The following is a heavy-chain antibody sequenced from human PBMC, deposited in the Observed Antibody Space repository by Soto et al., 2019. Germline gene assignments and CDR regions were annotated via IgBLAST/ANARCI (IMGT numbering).Heavy chain of an antibody. Sequence: PGGSLSLSCVASGFDFSVYGMHWVRQAPGKGLEWVAVIGHDGNFKHYADSLKGRITISRDNSKKTLYVEMNSLRAEDTAVYYCVRDLTSGYLDYWGQGAVVTVSS. CDR2: IGHDGNFK. D-gene: IGHD1-1*01. CDR1: GFDFSVYG. CDR3: VRDLTSGYLDY. J-gene: IGHJ4*02. V-gene: IGHV3-33*01.